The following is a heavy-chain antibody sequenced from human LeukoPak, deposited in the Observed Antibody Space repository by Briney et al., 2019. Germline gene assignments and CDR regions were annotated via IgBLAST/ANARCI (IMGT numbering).Heavy chain of an antibody. Sequence: SETLSLTCAVSGDSLNTNTWWSWVRQPPGKGLEWTGEIFHSGSTNYHPSLESRLTISMDKSKNSFSLRLTSVTAADTAVYYCAREIFGARAFQYWGQGILVTVPS. V-gene: IGHV4-4*02. CDR3: AREIFGARAFQY. CDR1: GDSLNTNTW. D-gene: IGHD3-3*01. J-gene: IGHJ4*02. CDR2: IFHSGST.